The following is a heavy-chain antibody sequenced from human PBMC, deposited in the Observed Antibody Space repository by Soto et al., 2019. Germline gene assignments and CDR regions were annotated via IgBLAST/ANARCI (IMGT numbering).Heavy chain of an antibody. CDR2: ISAYNGNT. V-gene: IGHV1-18*01. CDR3: AREGIPLLRGGSDYYYYMDG. D-gene: IGHD2-15*01. J-gene: IGHJ6*03. Sequence: ASVKVSCKASGYTFTSYGISWVRQAPGQGLEWMGWISAYNGNTNYAQKLQGRVTMTTDTSTSTAYMELRSLRSDDTAVYYCAREGIPLLRGGSDYYYYMDGWGKGTTVTVSS. CDR1: GYTFTSYG.